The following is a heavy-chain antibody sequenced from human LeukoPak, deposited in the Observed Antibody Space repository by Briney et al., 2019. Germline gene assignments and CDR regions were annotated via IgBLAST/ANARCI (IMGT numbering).Heavy chain of an antibody. J-gene: IGHJ4*02. CDR2: IYYSGST. CDR3: ANSRGYSYGVGY. V-gene: IGHV4-39*07. Sequence: SETLSLTCTVSGGSISSSSYYWGWIRQPPGKGLEWIGSIYYSGSTYYNPSLKSRVTISLDTSKNQFSLKLSSVTAADTAVYYCANSRGYSYGVGYWGQGTLVTVSS. CDR1: GGSISSSSYY. D-gene: IGHD5-18*01.